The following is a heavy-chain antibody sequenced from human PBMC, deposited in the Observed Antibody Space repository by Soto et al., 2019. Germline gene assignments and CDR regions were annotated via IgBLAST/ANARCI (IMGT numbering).Heavy chain of an antibody. Sequence: TSETLSLTCTVSGGSISSYYWSWIRQPPGKGLEWLGYIYYSGSTNYNPSLKSRVTISVDTSKNQFSLKLSSVTAADTAVYYCARSRLEMATIFTYWGQGTLVTVSS. V-gene: IGHV4-59*01. CDR3: ARSRLEMATIFTY. J-gene: IGHJ4*02. CDR2: IYYSGST. CDR1: GGSISSYY. D-gene: IGHD5-12*01.